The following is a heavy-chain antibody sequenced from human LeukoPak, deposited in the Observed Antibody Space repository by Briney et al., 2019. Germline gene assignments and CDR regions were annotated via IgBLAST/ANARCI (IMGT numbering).Heavy chain of an antibody. CDR2: IIPIFGTA. CDR3: ARGRRTYYYDSSGSYYFDY. J-gene: IGHJ4*02. Sequence: RASVEVSCKASGGTFSSYAISWVRQAPGQGLEWMGGIIPIFGTANYAQKFQGRVTITADESTSTAYMELSSLRSEDTAVYYCARGRRTYYYDSSGSYYFDYWGQGTLVTVSS. D-gene: IGHD3-22*01. V-gene: IGHV1-69*13. CDR1: GGTFSSYA.